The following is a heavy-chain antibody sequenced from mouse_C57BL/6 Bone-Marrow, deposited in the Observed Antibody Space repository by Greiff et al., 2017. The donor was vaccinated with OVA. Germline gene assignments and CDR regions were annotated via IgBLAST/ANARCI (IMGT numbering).Heavy chain of an antibody. D-gene: IGHD1-1*01. V-gene: IGHV5-16*01. Sequence: EVQLVESEGGLVQPGSSMKLSCTASGFTFSDYYMAWVRQVPEKGLEWVANINYDGSSTYYLDSLKSRFIISRDNAKNILYLQMSSLKSEDTATYYCERVAGYGFDYWGQGTTLTVSS. J-gene: IGHJ2*01. CDR2: INYDGSST. CDR1: GFTFSDYY. CDR3: ERVAGYGFDY.